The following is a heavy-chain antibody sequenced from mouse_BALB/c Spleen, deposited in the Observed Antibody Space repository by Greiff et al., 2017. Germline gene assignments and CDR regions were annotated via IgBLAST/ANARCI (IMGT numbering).Heavy chain of an antibody. D-gene: IGHD1-1*01. V-gene: IGHV7-3*02. CDR2: IRNKANGYTT. CDR3: ARDTGRTGLDY. J-gene: IGHJ2*01. CDR1: GFTFTDYY. Sequence: EVMLVESGGGLVQPGGSLRLSCATSGFTFTDYYMSWVRQPPGKALEWLGFIRNKANGYTTEYSASVKGRFTISRDNSQSILYLQMNTLRAEDSATDYCARDTGRTGLDYWGQGTTLTGSS.